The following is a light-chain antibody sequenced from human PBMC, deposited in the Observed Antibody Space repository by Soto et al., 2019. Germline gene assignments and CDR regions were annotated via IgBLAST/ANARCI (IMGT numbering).Light chain of an antibody. CDR1: QGVSGNF. J-gene: IGKJ2*01. CDR2: AAS. V-gene: IGKV3-20*01. CDR3: QQYGSSLPNT. Sequence: EIVLTQSPETLSLSPGERATLSCRASQGVSGNFLAWYQHRPGQAPRLLIYAASRRPTGIPDRFSGSGSGTDFTLTISRLEPEDFAVYYCQQYGSSLPNTFGQGTKLEIK.